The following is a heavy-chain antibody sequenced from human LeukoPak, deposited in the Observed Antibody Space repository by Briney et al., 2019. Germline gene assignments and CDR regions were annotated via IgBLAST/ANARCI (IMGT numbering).Heavy chain of an antibody. Sequence: GGSLRLSYAASGFTFDDYAMHWVRQAPGKGLEWVSGISWNSGSIGYADSVKGRFTISRDNAKNSLYLQMNSLRAEDTALYYYAKDSGYDSGDAFDIWGQGTMVTVSS. D-gene: IGHD5-12*01. V-gene: IGHV3-9*01. CDR2: ISWNSGSI. CDR1: GFTFDDYA. J-gene: IGHJ3*02. CDR3: AKDSGYDSGDAFDI.